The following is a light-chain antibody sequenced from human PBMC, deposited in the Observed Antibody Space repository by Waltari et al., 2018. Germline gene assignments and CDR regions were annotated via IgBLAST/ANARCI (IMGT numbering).Light chain of an antibody. CDR3: QQYGGSPKYT. V-gene: IGKV3-20*01. CDR1: QSVSNNY. CDR2: GVS. J-gene: IGKJ2*01. Sequence: ENVLTQSPGTLSLSPGERATISCRASQSVSNNYLAWYQAKPGQPPRLLIYGVSLRATGIPDRFSGGGSGTDFTLTISRLEPEDSAVYYCQQYGGSPKYTFGQGTKLEIK.